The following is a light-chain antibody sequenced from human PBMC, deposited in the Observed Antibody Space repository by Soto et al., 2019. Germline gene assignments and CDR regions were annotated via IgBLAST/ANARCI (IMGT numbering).Light chain of an antibody. CDR2: DVS. V-gene: IGLV2-11*01. J-gene: IGLJ3*02. Sequence: QSALTQPRSVSGSPGQSVTISCTGTSSDVGGYKHVSWYQQHPGKAPKLMIYDVSKRPSGVPDRFSGSKSGNTASLTIFGLQAEDEADYYCCSYAGSYTWVFGGGTKLTVL. CDR1: SSDVGGYKH. CDR3: CSYAGSYTWV.